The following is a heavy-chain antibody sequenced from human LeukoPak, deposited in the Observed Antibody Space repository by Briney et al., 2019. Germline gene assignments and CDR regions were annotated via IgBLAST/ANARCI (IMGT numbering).Heavy chain of an antibody. CDR2: IYYSGST. D-gene: IGHD1-26*01. CDR3: VGTWVGAQYYFDH. V-gene: IGHV4-59*01. J-gene: IGHJ4*02. Sequence: SETLSLTCTVSGGSISSYYWSWIRQPPGKGLEWIGYIYYSGSTNYNPSLKSRVTISVDTSKNQFSLKLSSVTAADTAVYYCVGTWVGAQYYFDHWGQGTLVTVSS. CDR1: GGSISSYY.